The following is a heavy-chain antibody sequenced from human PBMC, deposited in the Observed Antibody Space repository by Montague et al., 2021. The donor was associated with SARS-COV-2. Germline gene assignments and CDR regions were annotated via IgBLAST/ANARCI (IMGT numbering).Heavy chain of an antibody. J-gene: IGHJ3*02. CDR1: GGSITSSSYY. V-gene: IGHV4-39*01. CDR3: ACRRWGGVVKAKGDAFDI. CDR2: IFYTGNT. D-gene: IGHD2-8*02. Sequence: SETLSLTCTVSGGSITSSSYYWGWIRQPPGKGLEWIGTIFYTGNTYYNPSLKSRVTISVDTSKNQFSLKLSSVSAADTAVFYCACRRWGGVVKAKGDAFDIWGHGTMVTVSS.